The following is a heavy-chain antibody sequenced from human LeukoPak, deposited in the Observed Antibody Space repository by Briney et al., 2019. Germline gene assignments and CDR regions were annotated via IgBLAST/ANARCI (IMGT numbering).Heavy chain of an antibody. J-gene: IGHJ3*02. V-gene: IGHV4-34*01. Sequence: SETLSLTCAVYGGSFSGYYWSWIRQPPGKGLEWIGEINHSGSTNYNPSLKSRVTISVDTSKNQFSLKLSSVTAADTAVYYCARVWGYCSGGSCYRDAFDIWGQGTMVTVSS. CDR3: ARVWGYCSGGSCYRDAFDI. CDR2: INHSGST. CDR1: GGSFSGYY. D-gene: IGHD2-15*01.